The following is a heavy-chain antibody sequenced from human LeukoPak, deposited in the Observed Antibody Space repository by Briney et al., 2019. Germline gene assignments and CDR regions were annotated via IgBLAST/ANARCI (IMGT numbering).Heavy chain of an antibody. D-gene: IGHD3-10*01. V-gene: IGHV3-48*03. J-gene: IGHJ4*02. CDR3: ARGRTYGLGGDY. CDR1: GFTFSSYE. Sequence: PGGCLRLSCAAAGFTFSSYEMNWVRQAPGKGLEWVSYISSSGSTIHYADSVKGRFTISRDSAKDSLYLQMNSLRDEDTAVYYCARGRTYGLGGDYWGQGTLVTVSS. CDR2: ISSSGSTI.